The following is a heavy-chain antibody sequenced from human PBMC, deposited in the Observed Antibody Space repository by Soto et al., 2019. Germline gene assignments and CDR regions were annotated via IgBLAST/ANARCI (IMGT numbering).Heavy chain of an antibody. CDR2: NYYSENT. D-gene: IGHD3-16*01. J-gene: IGHJ3*02. CDR3: ANLDMIMFGGAIGANYEFDI. Sequence: QVQLQESGPGLVKPSQTLSLTCNVSGVSISSGDYYWSWISQPPGKGLEWIGYNYYSENTYSNPYLRRRGAITQDTAKNQFALKLNSVTAVDTAVYSCANLDMIMFGGAIGANYEFDIWGPGIMVTVSS. CDR1: GVSISSGDYY. V-gene: IGHV4-30-4*01.